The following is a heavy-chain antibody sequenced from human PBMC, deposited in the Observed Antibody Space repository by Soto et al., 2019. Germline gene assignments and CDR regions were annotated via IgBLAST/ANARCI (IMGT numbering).Heavy chain of an antibody. CDR2: ISYDGSNK. J-gene: IGHJ4*02. V-gene: IGHV3-30*03. CDR1: GFTFSSYG. CDR3: ATAKLLLPWLLAY. Sequence: PGGSLRLSCAASGFTFSSYGMHWVRQAPGKGLDWVAVISYDGSNKYYADSVKGRFTISRDNSKNTLYLQMNSLRGEDTAVYYCATAKLLLPWLLAYWGQGALVTVSS. D-gene: IGHD2-15*01.